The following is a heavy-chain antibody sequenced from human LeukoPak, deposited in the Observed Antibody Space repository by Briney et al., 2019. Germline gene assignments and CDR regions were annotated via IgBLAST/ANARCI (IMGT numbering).Heavy chain of an antibody. CDR2: IWYDGSYD. J-gene: IGHJ5*02. V-gene: IGHV3-30*02. Sequence: GGSLRLSCAASGFTFSHYGMHWVRQAPGKGLEWVAFIWYDGSYDFYADSVKGRFTISRDNFKNTVYLQMNSLRAEDMAVYYCAKDEDDVLTAYGTNWFDPWGQGTLVSVSS. CDR3: AKDEDDVLTAYGTNWFDP. CDR1: GFTFSHYG. D-gene: IGHD3-9*01.